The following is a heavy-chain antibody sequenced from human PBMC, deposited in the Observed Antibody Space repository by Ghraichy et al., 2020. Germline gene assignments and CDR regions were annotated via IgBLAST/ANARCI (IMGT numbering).Heavy chain of an antibody. V-gene: IGHV4-39*01. CDR1: GAYISSNNYY. CDR3: VRFREVLHWLSPSTLVV. Sequence: SEPLSLTCTVSGAYISSNNYYWGWIRQPPGKGLEWIGSIFYSGSTHYNPSLQSRVTMSVNPSKNQLSLNLSSVTAADTAVYYCVRFREVLHWLSPSTLVVWGLGTMV. D-gene: IGHD3-3*01. J-gene: IGHJ6*02. CDR2: IFYSGST.